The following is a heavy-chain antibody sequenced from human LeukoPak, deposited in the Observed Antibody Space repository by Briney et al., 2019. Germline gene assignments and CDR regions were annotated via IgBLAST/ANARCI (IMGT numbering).Heavy chain of an antibody. CDR3: ARVEWQGWQQLGLDYYYYMDV. J-gene: IGHJ6*03. Sequence: GASVKVSCKASGYTFTSYDINWVRQATGQGLEWMGWMNPNSGNTGYAQKFQGRVTMTRNTSISTAYMELSSLRSEDTAVYYCARVEWQGWQQLGLDYYYYMDVWGKGTTVTISS. CDR1: GYTFTSYD. CDR2: MNPNSGNT. V-gene: IGHV1-8*01. D-gene: IGHD6-13*01.